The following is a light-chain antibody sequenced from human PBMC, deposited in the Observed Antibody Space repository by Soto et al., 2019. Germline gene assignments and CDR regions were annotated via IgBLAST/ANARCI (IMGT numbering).Light chain of an antibody. CDR3: QQYNTWPRT. Sequence: EIEMTQSPATLSVSPGERATLSCRASQSISDNVAWYQQKPGQAPRLLISGASTRATGIPARFSGSGSGTEFTLTITSLQSEDFAIYYCQQYNTWPRTFGQGTKVDI. CDR1: QSISDN. J-gene: IGKJ1*01. CDR2: GAS. V-gene: IGKV3-15*01.